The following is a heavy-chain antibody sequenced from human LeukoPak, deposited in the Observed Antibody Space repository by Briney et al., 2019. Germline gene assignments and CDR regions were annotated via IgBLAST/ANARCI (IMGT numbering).Heavy chain of an antibody. CDR3: AKSSGYYYGGRDAFDI. J-gene: IGHJ3*02. CDR1: GFTLSSYG. CDR2: IRYDGSHK. D-gene: IGHD3-22*01. V-gene: IGHV3-30*02. Sequence: PGGCLRLSCAAPGFTLSSYGMHSVRQAPGKGLEWVAFIRYDGSHKYYADSVKGRFTISRDNSKNTLYLQMNSLRAEDTAVYYCAKSSGYYYGGRDAFDIWGQGTMVTVSS.